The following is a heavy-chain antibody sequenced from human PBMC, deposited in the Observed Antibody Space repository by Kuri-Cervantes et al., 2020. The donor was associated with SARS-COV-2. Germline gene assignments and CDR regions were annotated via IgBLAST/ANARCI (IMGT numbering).Heavy chain of an antibody. D-gene: IGHD5-18*01. CDR1: GFTFSSYG. CDR3: ARGGYSTRPPSYYYYMDV. CDR2: IWYDGSNK. Sequence: GGSLRLSCAASGFTFSSYGMHWVRQAPGKGLEWVAVIWYDGSNKYYADSVKSRFTISGDNSKNTLYLQMNSLRAEDTAVYYCARGGYSTRPPSYYYYMDVWGKGTTVTVSS. V-gene: IGHV3-33*01. J-gene: IGHJ6*03.